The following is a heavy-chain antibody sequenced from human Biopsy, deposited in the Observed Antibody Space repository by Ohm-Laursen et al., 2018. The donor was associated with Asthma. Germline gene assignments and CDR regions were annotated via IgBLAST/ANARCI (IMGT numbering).Heavy chain of an antibody. V-gene: IGHV4-39*01. CDR1: SGSGGYMRSGNYY. CDR2: IYYSGTT. Sequence: SETLSLTCSLSSGSGGYMRSGNYYWGWIRQPPGKGLEWIGSIYYSGTTYYSPSLESRVTVSADTSKNQFSLRPASVTAADTAVYYCVRGSSSWHHGPFHYYYGLDVWGQGTTATVSS. CDR3: VRGSSSWHHGPFHYYYGLDV. J-gene: IGHJ6*02. D-gene: IGHD6-13*01.